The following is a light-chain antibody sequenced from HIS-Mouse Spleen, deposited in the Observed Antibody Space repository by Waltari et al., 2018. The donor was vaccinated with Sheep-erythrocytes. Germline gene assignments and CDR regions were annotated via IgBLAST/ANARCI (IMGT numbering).Light chain of an antibody. Sequence: QSALTQPRSVSGSPGQSVTISCTGTSRDVVGYNYVSWYQQHPGKAPKLMIYDVSKRPSGVPDRFSGSKSGNTASLTISGLQAEDEADYYCCSYAGSYNYVFGTGTKVTVL. CDR1: SRDVVGYNY. CDR3: CSYAGSYNYV. V-gene: IGLV2-11*01. J-gene: IGLJ1*01. CDR2: DVS.